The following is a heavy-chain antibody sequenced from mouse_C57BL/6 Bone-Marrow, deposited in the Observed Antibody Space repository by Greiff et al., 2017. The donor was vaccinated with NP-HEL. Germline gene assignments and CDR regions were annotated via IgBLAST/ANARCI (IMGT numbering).Heavy chain of an antibody. D-gene: IGHD1-1*01. J-gene: IGHJ3*01. CDR2: IYPGDGDT. CDR3: ARDYYGSSYLAY. Sequence: ESGPELVKPGASVKISCKASGYAFSSSWMNWVKQRPGKGLEWIGRIYPGDGDTNYNGKFKGKATLTADKSSSTAYMQLSSLTSEDSAVYFCARDYYGSSYLAYWGQGTLVTVSA. V-gene: IGHV1-82*01. CDR1: GYAFSSSW.